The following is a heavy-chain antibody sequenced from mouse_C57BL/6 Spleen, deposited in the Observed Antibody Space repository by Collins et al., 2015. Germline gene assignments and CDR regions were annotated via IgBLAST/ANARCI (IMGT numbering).Heavy chain of an antibody. CDR1: GYTFTNYG. CDR2: INTYTGEP. J-gene: IGHJ3*01. CDR3: ARSRDYEFAY. D-gene: IGHD2-4*01. V-gene: IGHV9-3-1*01. Sequence: QIQLVQSGPELKKPGETVKISCKASGYTFTNYGMNWVKQAPGKGLKWMGWINTYTGEPTYADDFKGRFAFSLETSASTAYLQINNLKNEDTATYFCARSRDYEFAYWGQGTLVTVSA.